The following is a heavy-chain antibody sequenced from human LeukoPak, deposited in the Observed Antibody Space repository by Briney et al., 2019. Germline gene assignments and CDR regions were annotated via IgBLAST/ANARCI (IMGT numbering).Heavy chain of an antibody. CDR1: DGSITNYD. J-gene: IGHJ4*02. Sequence: PSETLSLTCTVSDGSITNYDWSWVRQPPGKGLEFIGHVHYSGTTNYNPSLRSRVTISIDTSKKHFFLKLKSVTAADTAVYYCATGYGDFRVEGRYFYSWGQGTLVTVSS. V-gene: IGHV4-59*01. D-gene: IGHD4-17*01. CDR2: VHYSGTT. CDR3: ATGYGDFRVEGRYFYS.